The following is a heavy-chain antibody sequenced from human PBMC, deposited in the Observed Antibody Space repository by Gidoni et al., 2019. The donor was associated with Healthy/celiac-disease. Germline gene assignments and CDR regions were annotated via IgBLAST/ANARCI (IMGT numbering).Heavy chain of an antibody. V-gene: IGHV3-21*01. D-gene: IGHD3-9*01. CDR3: ARGVLTGYLRGVGRYFDY. Sequence: EVQLVESGGGLVKPGGSLRLSCAASGFTFSSYSMNWVRQAPGKGLEWVSSISSSGSTIYYADAVKGRFTISRDNAKNSLYRQMNSLRAEDTAVYYCARGVLTGYLRGVGRYFDYWGQGTLVTVSS. J-gene: IGHJ4*02. CDR1: GFTFSSYS. CDR2: ISSSGSTI.